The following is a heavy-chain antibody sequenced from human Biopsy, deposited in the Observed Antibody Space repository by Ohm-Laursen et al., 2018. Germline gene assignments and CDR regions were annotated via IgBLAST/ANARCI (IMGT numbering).Heavy chain of an antibody. CDR1: GFTFSIYW. CDR3: ALAAAQTVTHFDY. CDR2: INSDGSRI. J-gene: IGHJ4*02. Sequence: SLRLSCAASGFTFSIYWMHWVRQAPGKGLVWVSSINSDGSRITYADSVKGRFTISRDNAKNTLYLQMNSLRAEDTAVYYCALAAAQTVTHFDYWGQGTLVTVSS. V-gene: IGHV3-74*01. D-gene: IGHD4-17*01.